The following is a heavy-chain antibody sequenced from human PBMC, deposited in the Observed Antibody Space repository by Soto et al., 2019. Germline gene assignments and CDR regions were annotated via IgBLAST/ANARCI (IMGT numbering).Heavy chain of an antibody. D-gene: IGHD6-6*01. CDR3: ARDRQYSSSPSD. J-gene: IGHJ4*02. CDR1: GGTFSSYA. V-gene: IGHV1-69*13. Sequence: RSAASVKVSCKASGGTFSSYAISWVRQAPGQGLEWMGGIIPIFGTANYAQKFQGRVTITADESTSTAYMELSSLRSEDTAVYYCARDRQYSSSPSDWGQGTLVTVSS. CDR2: IIPIFGTA.